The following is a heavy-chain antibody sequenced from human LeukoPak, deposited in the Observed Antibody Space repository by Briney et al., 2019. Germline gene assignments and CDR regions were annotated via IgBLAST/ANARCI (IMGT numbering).Heavy chain of an antibody. CDR3: ARGIAAAGNGVWFDP. CDR1: GGSISSGSYY. J-gene: IGHJ5*02. Sequence: SETLSLTCTVSGGSISSGSYYWSWIRQPAGKGLEWIGRIYTSGSTNYNPSLKSRVTISVDTSKNQFSLKLSSVTAADTAVYYCARGIAAAGNGVWFDPWGQGTLVTVSS. CDR2: IYTSGST. V-gene: IGHV4-61*02. D-gene: IGHD6-13*01.